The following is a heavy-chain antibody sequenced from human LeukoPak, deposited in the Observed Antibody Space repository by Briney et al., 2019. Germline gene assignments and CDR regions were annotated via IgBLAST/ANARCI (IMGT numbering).Heavy chain of an antibody. D-gene: IGHD1-1*01. J-gene: IGHJ6*03. CDR2: IYDSGSS. CDR1: GVSISSYS. V-gene: IGHV4-59*01. CDR3: ARALGIGKFYYYMDV. Sequence: PSETLYLTCTVSGVSISSYSWTWIRQPPGKGLEWVGYIYDSGSSNYSPSLKSRVTISVDTSNNQFSLKLTSVTAADTAVYYCARALGIGKFYYYMDVWGTGTTVTVSS.